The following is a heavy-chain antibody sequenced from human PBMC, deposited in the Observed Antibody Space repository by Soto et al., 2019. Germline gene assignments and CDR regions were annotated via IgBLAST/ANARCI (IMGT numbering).Heavy chain of an antibody. V-gene: IGHV4-34*12. D-gene: IGHD3-9*01. CDR2: XXHXGXX. Sequence: SLTCAVYGGSFSGYYWSWIRQPPGKGLEWXGKXXHXGXXXYXXSLKSRVTISVDTSKNQFTLKLTSVTAADTAVYFCARARYYDWCFDLWGLGTPVTASS. CDR1: GGSFSGYY. J-gene: IGHJ4*02. CDR3: ARARYYDWCFDL.